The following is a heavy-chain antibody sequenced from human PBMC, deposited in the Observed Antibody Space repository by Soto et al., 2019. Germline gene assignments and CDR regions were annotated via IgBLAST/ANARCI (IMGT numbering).Heavy chain of an antibody. J-gene: IGHJ3*02. CDR2: ISGSVGTT. D-gene: IGHD6-19*01. CDR3: AKTANGWCSAFDI. CDR1: GFTFSSYA. V-gene: IGHV3-23*01. Sequence: EVQRLESGGGWVQPGGSLRLSDAASGFTFSSYAMSWVRQAPGKGLEWGSAISGSVGTTYYADSVKGRFTFSRDNTKNTMYLQMNSLRAADTAVYYCAKTANGWCSAFDIWGQGTMVTVSS.